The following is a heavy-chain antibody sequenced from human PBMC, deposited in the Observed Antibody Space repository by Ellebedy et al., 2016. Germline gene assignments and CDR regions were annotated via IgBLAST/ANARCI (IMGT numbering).Heavy chain of an antibody. V-gene: IGHV3-23*01. J-gene: IGHJ4*02. CDR1: GFPFSKFL. D-gene: IGHD4-17*01. Sequence: GESLKISCAVSGFPFSKFLMSWVRQAPGKGLEWVSTISVRGDSAFSADSVRGRFTISRDNSEYMLYLQMNSLRGEDTAVYYCRQGHYANYWGQGTLVTVSS. CDR2: ISVRGDSA. CDR3: RQGHYANY.